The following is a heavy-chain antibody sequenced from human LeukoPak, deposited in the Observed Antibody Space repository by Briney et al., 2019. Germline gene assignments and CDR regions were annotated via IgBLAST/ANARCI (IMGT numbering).Heavy chain of an antibody. J-gene: IGHJ1*01. D-gene: IGHD6-19*01. CDR1: GFTFSSYA. V-gene: IGHV3-30*04. Sequence: GSLRLSCAASGFTFSSYAMHWVRQAPGKGLEWVAVISYDGSNKYYADSVKGRFTISRDNSKNTLYLQMNSLRAEDTAVYYCARGGKRAVAGTRSPQYFQHWGQGTLVTVSS. CDR3: ARGGKRAVAGTRSPQYFQH. CDR2: ISYDGSNK.